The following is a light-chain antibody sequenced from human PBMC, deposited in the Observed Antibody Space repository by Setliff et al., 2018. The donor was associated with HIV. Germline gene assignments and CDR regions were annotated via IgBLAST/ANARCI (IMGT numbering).Light chain of an antibody. CDR1: SSDVGSYNL. J-gene: IGLJ2*01. Sequence: QSVLTQPASVSGSPGQSITISCTGTSSDVGSYNLVSWYQQHPGRAPKLMIYEVSKRPSGVSNRFSGSKSGNTASLTTSGLQADDETDYYCCSYAGSAYVIFGGGTK. CDR3: CSYAGSAYVI. CDR2: EVS. V-gene: IGLV2-23*02.